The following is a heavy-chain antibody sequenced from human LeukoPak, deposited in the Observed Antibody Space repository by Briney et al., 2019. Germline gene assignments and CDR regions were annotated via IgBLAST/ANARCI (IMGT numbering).Heavy chain of an antibody. CDR2: INAGNGNT. D-gene: IGHD3-9*01. V-gene: IGHV1-3*01. Sequence: ASVKVSCKASGYSFSTYAIQWVRQAPGQGLEWMGWINAGNGNTKYSQKFQGRVTISRDTSASTVYMELSSLRSEDTAVYYRAREHDTLTGMSFDYWGQGTLVTVSS. J-gene: IGHJ4*02. CDR3: AREHDTLTGMSFDY. CDR1: GYSFSTYA.